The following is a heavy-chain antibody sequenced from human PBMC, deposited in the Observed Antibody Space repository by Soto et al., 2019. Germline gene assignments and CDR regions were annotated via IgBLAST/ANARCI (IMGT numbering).Heavy chain of an antibody. D-gene: IGHD4-4*01. Sequence: QLVESGGGLVQPGRSLGLSCAASGFTFDDYAMHWVRQAPGKGLEWVSGISWSGDNMAYADSVKGRFITSRDNVKNSLYLQMNSLRVEDTALYHCVKVSYSSLTTLGSAFDVWGQGTMVTVS. V-gene: IGHV3-9*01. CDR3: VKVSYSSLTTLGSAFDV. J-gene: IGHJ3*01. CDR2: ISWSGDNM. CDR1: GFTFDDYA.